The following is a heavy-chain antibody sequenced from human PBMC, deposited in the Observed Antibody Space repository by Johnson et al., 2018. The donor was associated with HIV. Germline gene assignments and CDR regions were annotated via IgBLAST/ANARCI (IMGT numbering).Heavy chain of an antibody. J-gene: IGHJ3*01. CDR3: ARGYGVYATSFDV. Sequence: VQLVESGGTLAKPAWSPRLSCAASGFTFINGWMSWVRQAPGKGLEWVGRIKSRTDGGTTDYAAPVKGRFIISRDDSKNTMYLQMRSLKTEDTAVYYCARGYGVYATSFDVWGQGTVVAVSS. V-gene: IGHV3-15*02. D-gene: IGHD5/OR15-5a*01. CDR1: GFTFINGW. CDR2: IKSRTDGGTT.